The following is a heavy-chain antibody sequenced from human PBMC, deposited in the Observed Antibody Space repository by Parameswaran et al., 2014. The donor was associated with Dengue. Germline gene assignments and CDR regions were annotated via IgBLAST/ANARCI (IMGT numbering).Heavy chain of an antibody. CDR2: IYYSGST. CDR3: ARVVVRNWFDP. V-gene: IGHV4-61*01. CDR1: GGSVSSGSYY. D-gene: IGHD3-22*01. Sequence: ASETLSLTCTVSGGSVSSGSYYWSWIRQPPGKGLEWIGYIYYSGSTNYNPSLKSRVTISVDTSKNQFSLKLSSVTAADTAVYYCARVVVRNWFDPWGQGTLVTVSS. J-gene: IGHJ5*02.